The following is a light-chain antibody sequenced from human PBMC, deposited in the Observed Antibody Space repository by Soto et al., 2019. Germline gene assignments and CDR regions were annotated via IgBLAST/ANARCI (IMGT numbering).Light chain of an antibody. CDR1: QNISNY. Sequence: DIQMTQSPSSLSASVGDRVTITCQASQNISNYLNWYQQKPGKAPKLLIYDASNLETGVPSRFSGSGSGTDFTFTISSLQPEDIARYYCHQYDNRPFTFGQGTKLEIK. V-gene: IGKV1-33*01. CDR3: HQYDNRPFT. J-gene: IGKJ2*01. CDR2: DAS.